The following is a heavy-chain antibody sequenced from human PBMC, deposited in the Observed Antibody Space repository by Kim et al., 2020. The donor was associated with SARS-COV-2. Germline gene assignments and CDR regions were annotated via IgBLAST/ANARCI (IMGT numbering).Heavy chain of an antibody. V-gene: IGHV3-21*01. CDR1: GFTFSSYS. CDR2: ISSSSSYI. CDR3: ASLFGVVIIDYYYYGMDV. J-gene: IGHJ6*02. D-gene: IGHD3-3*01. Sequence: GGSLRLSCAASGFTFSSYSMNWVRQAPGKGLEWVSSISSSSSYIYYADSVKGRFTISRDNAKNSLYLQMNSLRAEDTAVYYCASLFGVVIIDYYYYGMDVWGQGTTVTVSS.